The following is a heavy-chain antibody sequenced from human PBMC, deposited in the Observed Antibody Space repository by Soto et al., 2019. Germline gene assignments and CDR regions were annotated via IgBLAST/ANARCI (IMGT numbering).Heavy chain of an antibody. Sequence: GGSLRLSCAASGFTFSNAWINWVRQAPGKGLEWVGRVKSKNDGGTTDFAAPVKGRFAISRDDSKNMVYLEMNSLQTEDTAIYYCTTDSYITSIIVRYDYWGHGTLVTVSS. CDR2: VKSKNDGGTT. CDR1: GFTFSNAW. D-gene: IGHD3-22*01. V-gene: IGHV3-15*07. J-gene: IGHJ4*01. CDR3: TTDSYITSIIVRYDY.